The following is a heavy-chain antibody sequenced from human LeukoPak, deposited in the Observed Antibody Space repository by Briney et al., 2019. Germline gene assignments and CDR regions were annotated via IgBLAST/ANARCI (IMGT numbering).Heavy chain of an antibody. D-gene: IGHD6-19*01. CDR3: ARVLVAVAAPLFDY. CDR2: IYTSGST. Sequence: ETLSLTCTVSGGSISSYYWSWIRQPAGKGLEWIGRIYTSGSTNYNPPLKSRVTMSVDTSKNQFSLKLSSVTAADTAVYYCARVLVAVAAPLFDYWGQGTLVTVSS. CDR1: GGSISSYY. J-gene: IGHJ4*02. V-gene: IGHV4-4*07.